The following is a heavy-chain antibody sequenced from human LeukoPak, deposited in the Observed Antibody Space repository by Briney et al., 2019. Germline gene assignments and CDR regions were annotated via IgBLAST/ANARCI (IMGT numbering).Heavy chain of an antibody. CDR1: GYTFTRYG. Sequence: ASVKVSCKASGYTFTRYGVSWVRQAPGQGLEWVGWVSGYNHNTNYAHKLQGRVTMTTDTSTSTAYMELRSLTSDGTAMYYCARGGGRDSGRENDYWGQGTLVTVSS. CDR2: VSGYNHNT. D-gene: IGHD1-26*01. CDR3: ARGGGRDSGRENDY. J-gene: IGHJ4*02. V-gene: IGHV1-18*01.